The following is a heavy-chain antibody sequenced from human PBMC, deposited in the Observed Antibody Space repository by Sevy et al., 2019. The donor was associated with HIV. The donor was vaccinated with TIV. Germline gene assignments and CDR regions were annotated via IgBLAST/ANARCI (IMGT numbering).Heavy chain of an antibody. J-gene: IGHJ4*02. Sequence: GGSLRLSCAASGFTFSSYSMNWVRQAPGKGLEWVSSISSSSSYIYYADSVKGRFTITRDNAKNSLSLQMNSLRAEDTAVYYCARERTECSSTSCSNLFDYWGQGTLVTVSS. CDR1: GFTFSSYS. V-gene: IGHV3-21*01. CDR2: ISSSSSYI. CDR3: ARERTECSSTSCSNLFDY. D-gene: IGHD2-2*01.